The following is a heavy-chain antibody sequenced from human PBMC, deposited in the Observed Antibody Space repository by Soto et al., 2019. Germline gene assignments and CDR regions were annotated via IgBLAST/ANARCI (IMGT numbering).Heavy chain of an antibody. J-gene: IGHJ5*01. CDR3: TGGPPNWGFDS. CDR1: GYTFTSYD. Sequence: EASVKVSCKASGYTFTSYDINWVRQTAGQGLEWMGWMSPKTANTGYAQKFQDRVTMTRSTSISTAYMELSSLTSEDTAVYYCTGGPPNWGFDSWGQGTPVTVS. CDR2: MSPKTANT. D-gene: IGHD7-27*01. V-gene: IGHV1-8*01.